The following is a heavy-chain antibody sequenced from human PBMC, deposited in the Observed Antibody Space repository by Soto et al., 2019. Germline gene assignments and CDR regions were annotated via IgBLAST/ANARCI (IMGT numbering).Heavy chain of an antibody. CDR2: ISAGGVAT. Sequence: EVQLLESGGDLVQPGESLRLSCAASGFAFSDFAMMWVRQVPGHGLECVSAISAGGVATYYADSVMGRFAISRDNSKNTLYLQMKSLRGEDTAVYYCAKRVTSGDEGFWGRGTLVTVSS. D-gene: IGHD2-21*02. J-gene: IGHJ1*01. CDR3: AKRVTSGDEGF. CDR1: GFAFSDFA. V-gene: IGHV3-23*01.